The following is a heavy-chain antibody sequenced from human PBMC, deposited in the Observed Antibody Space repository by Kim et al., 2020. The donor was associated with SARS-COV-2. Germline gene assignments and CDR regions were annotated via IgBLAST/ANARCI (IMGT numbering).Heavy chain of an antibody. D-gene: IGHD1-1*01. CDR3: ARTHGGHWNFDY. J-gene: IGHJ4*01. Sequence: GGSLRLSCLDSGFSFSSYSMSWVRQAPGKGLEWVSSIATITGYIYYADSLRGRFTISRDNAKNSLYLQMNSLRAEDTAVYYCARTHGGHWNFDYWGQGTLVTDSS. CDR2: IATITGYI. V-gene: IGHV3-21*01. CDR1: GFSFSSYS.